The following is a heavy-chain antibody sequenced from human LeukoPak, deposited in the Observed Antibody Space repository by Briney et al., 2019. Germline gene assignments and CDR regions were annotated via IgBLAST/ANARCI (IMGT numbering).Heavy chain of an antibody. CDR1: GLTLSDHY. V-gene: IGHV3-72*01. CDR2: SRNKANSYTT. D-gene: IGHD5-18*01. J-gene: IGHJ4*02. CDR3: AKKRGYNYGYDY. Sequence: GGSLRLSCAASGLTLSDHYMDWVRQAPGKGLEWVARSRNKANSYTTKYAASVKGRFTISRDDSKNSVYLQMNSLKTEDTAVYYCAKKRGYNYGYDYWGQGTLVTVSS.